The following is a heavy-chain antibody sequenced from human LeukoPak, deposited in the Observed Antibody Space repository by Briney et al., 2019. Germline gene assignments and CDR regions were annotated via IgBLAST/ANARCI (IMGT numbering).Heavy chain of an antibody. Sequence: GGSLRLACADSGFTFSSYSMNWVRQAPGKGLEWVSSISSSSSYIYYADSVKGRFTITRDNAKNSLYLQMNSLRAEDTAVYYCARDAAVQQLGYYYYYMDVWGKGTTVTISS. CDR2: ISSSSSYI. CDR1: GFTFSSYS. D-gene: IGHD6-13*01. CDR3: ARDAAVQQLGYYYYYMDV. J-gene: IGHJ6*03. V-gene: IGHV3-21*01.